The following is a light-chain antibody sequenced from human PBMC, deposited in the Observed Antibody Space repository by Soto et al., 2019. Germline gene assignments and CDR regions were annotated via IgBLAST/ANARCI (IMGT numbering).Light chain of an antibody. V-gene: IGKV3-15*01. J-gene: IGKJ3*01. Sequence: EIVMTQSPATLSVSPGERATLSCRASQSVSSNLAWYQQKPGQAPRLLIYGASTRATGIPARFSGSGSGTEFTLTISSLQSEDLAVYYCQQYNTWPPRFTFGPGTKVDIK. CDR3: QQYNTWPPRFT. CDR2: GAS. CDR1: QSVSSN.